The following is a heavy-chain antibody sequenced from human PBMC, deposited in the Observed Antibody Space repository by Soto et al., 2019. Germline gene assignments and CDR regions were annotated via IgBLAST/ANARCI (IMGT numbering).Heavy chain of an antibody. Sequence: QVQLQESGPGLVKPSETLSLTCTVSGGSVSSGSYYWSWIRQPPGKGLEWIGYIYYSGSTNYNPYLMSRVTISVDTSKNQFSLKLSSVTAADTAVYYCARGIDGWYQGRYYYGMDVWGQGTTVTVSS. CDR2: IYYSGST. V-gene: IGHV4-61*01. CDR1: GGSVSSGSYY. J-gene: IGHJ6*02. CDR3: ARGIDGWYQGRYYYGMDV. D-gene: IGHD6-19*01.